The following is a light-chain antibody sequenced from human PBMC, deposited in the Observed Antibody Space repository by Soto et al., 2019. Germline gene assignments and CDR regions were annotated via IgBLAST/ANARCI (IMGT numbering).Light chain of an antibody. CDR1: KSVSNN. V-gene: IGKV3-15*01. CDR3: QHYNEWPLT. J-gene: IGKJ4*02. CDR2: GAA. Sequence: ETGMTQSPATLSDSPGERATLSCRARKSVSNNLAWYQQKPGQAPRLLIYGAAARATGIPARFSGRGFGTEFTRTISSLQSEDSSVYYCQHYNEWPLTFDGGTNVEIK.